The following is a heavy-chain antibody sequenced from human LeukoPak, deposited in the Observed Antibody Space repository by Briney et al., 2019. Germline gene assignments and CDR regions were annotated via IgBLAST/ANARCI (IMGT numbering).Heavy chain of an antibody. CDR1: GYTFTGYY. D-gene: IGHD5-12*01. Sequence: GASVKVSCKASGYTFTGYYMHWVRQAPGQGLEWMGWINPNSGGTNYAQKFQGRVTMTRDTSISTAYMELSGLRSDDTAVYYCARGGGSYYYYYYMDVWGKGTTVTVSS. CDR3: ARGGGSYYYYYYMDV. V-gene: IGHV1-2*02. CDR2: INPNSGGT. J-gene: IGHJ6*03.